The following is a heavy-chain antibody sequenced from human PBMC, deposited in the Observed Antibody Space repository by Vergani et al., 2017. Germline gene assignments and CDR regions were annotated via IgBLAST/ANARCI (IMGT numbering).Heavy chain of an antibody. D-gene: IGHD4-23*01. CDR2: IYYSGST. CDR1: GVSISSYY. CDR3: AREMRATATAVGFDY. Sequence: QVQLQESGPGLVKPSETLSLTCTVSGVSISSYYWSWIRQPPGKGLEWIGSIYYSGSTNYNPSLKSRVTISLDTSKNQFSLKLSSVTAADTAVYYCAREMRATATAVGFDYWGQGTLVTVSS. J-gene: IGHJ4*02. V-gene: IGHV4-59*12.